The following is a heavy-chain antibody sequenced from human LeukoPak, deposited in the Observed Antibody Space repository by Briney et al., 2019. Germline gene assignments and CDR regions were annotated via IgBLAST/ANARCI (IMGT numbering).Heavy chain of an antibody. CDR2: ISSSRSYI. V-gene: IGHV3-21*04. CDR1: GFTFSSYS. CDR3: AKSIAVAFYS. J-gene: IGHJ4*02. D-gene: IGHD6-19*01. Sequence: GGSLRLSCAASGFTFSSYSMNWVRQAPGKGLEWVSFISSSRSYIYYADSVKGRFTISRDNAKNSLYLQMNSLRAEDTAVYYCAKSIAVAFYSWGQGTLVTVSS.